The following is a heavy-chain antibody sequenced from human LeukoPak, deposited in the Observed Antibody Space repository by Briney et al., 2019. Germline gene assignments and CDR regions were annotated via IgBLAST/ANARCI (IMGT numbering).Heavy chain of an antibody. V-gene: IGHV3-30-3*01. Sequence: PGGSLRLSCAASGFTFSSYAMHWVRQAPGKGLEWVAVISYDGSNKYYADSVKGRFTISRDNAKNSLYLQMNSLRAEDTAVYYCARDSGDAHYDLNGMDVWGQGTTVTVSS. D-gene: IGHD3-3*01. CDR3: ARDSGDAHYDLNGMDV. CDR2: ISYDGSNK. CDR1: GFTFSSYA. J-gene: IGHJ6*02.